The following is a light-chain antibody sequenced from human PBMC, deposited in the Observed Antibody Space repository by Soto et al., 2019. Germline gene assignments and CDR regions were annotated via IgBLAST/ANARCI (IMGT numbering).Light chain of an antibody. Sequence: QSALDQPASVSGSPGQSITISCTGTSNDVGSYGLVSWYQQHPGKAPKLMIYAATKRPSGVSSRFSGSKSGNTASLTISGLQTEDEADYYCCSLAGGRVLFGGGTKLTVL. CDR3: CSLAGGRVL. CDR2: AAT. J-gene: IGLJ2*01. CDR1: SNDVGSYGL. V-gene: IGLV2-23*01.